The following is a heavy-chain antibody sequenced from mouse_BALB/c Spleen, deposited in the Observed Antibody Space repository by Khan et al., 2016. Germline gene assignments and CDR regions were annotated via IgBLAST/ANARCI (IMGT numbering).Heavy chain of an antibody. CDR1: GFTFSSYA. Sequence: EVELVESGGGLVKPGGSLTLSCAASGFTFSSYAMSWVRQTPERRLEWVATISSGGSYTYYPDSVKGRSTISRDKAKNTLHLQMSSLRSEDPAMYYCVRHVITTSAWFAYWGQGTLVTVSA. CDR2: ISSGGSYT. D-gene: IGHD1-1*01. V-gene: IGHV5-9-3*01. J-gene: IGHJ3*01. CDR3: VRHVITTSAWFAY.